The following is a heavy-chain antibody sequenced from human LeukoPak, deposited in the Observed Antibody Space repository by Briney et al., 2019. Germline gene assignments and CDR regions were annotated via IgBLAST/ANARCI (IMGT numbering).Heavy chain of an antibody. V-gene: IGHV3-48*04. D-gene: IGHD3-22*01. CDR2: ISSSSSTI. J-gene: IGHJ4*02. Sequence: GGSLRLSCAASGFTFSSYSMNWVRQAPGKGLEWVSYISSSSSTIYYADSVKGRFTISRDNAKNSLYLQMNSLRAVDTAVYYCARIGATYFYDRTTGYWGQGTLVTVSS. CDR3: ARIGATYFYDRTTGY. CDR1: GFTFSSYS.